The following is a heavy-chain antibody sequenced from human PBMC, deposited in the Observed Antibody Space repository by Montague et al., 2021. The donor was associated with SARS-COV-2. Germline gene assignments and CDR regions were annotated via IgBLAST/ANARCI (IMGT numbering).Heavy chain of an antibody. CDR1: VCSISSGGYY. CDR3: ACYVDSIGWLNPRGSGTFDS. CDR2: IYYSGST. Sequence: TLSLTCTISVCSISSGGYYWSWIRQHPWKGLEWIWYIYYSGSTYYNPSLKSRVTISVYTSKNQFALKLSSVTAAVTDLYYCACYVDSIGWLNPRGSGTFDSGGKGTLVTVSS. J-gene: IGHJ4*02. D-gene: IGHD6-19*01. V-gene: IGHV4-31*03.